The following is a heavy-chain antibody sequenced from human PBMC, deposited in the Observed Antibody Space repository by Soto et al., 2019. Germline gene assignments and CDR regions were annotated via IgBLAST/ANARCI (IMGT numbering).Heavy chain of an antibody. CDR2: ISSNGGST. Sequence: EVQLVESGGGLVQPGGSLRLSCAASGFTFSSYAMHWVRQAPGKGLEYVSAISSNGGSTYYANSVKGRFTISRDNSKNTLYLQMGSLRAEDMAVYYCARGRNDFWSGYPFDYWGQGTLVNVSS. V-gene: IGHV3-64*01. J-gene: IGHJ4*02. CDR1: GFTFSSYA. CDR3: ARGRNDFWSGYPFDY. D-gene: IGHD3-3*01.